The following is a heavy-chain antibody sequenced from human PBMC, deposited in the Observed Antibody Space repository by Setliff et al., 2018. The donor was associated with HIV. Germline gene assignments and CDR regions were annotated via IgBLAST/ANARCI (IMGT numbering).Heavy chain of an antibody. CDR2: INANRGGT. CDR3: ARWGEPAQRAFDI. J-gene: IGHJ3*02. Sequence: GASVKVSCKTSGYTFTDYYMHWVRQAPGQGLEWMGRINANRGGTSYAQKFQGRVTMTRDTSISTGYMELSRLTAEDTAVYYCARWGEPAQRAFDIWGQGTLVTVSS. V-gene: IGHV1-2*06. CDR1: GYTFTDYY. D-gene: IGHD3-16*01.